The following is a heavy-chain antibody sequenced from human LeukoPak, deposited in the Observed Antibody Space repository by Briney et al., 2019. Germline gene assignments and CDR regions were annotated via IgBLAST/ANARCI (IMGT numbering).Heavy chain of an antibody. CDR1: RITLSSYW. CDR2: IRGDGVEK. D-gene: IGHD3-22*01. Sequence: PGGSLRLSCVGSRITLSSYWLSWVRQAPGKGPEWVANIRGDGVEKYYAASVQGRFTISRDNAENSLSLQMNNLRAEDTAVYYCARITNSGSYWVFDYWGQGTLVTVSS. CDR3: ARITNSGSYWVFDY. J-gene: IGHJ4*02. V-gene: IGHV3-7*04.